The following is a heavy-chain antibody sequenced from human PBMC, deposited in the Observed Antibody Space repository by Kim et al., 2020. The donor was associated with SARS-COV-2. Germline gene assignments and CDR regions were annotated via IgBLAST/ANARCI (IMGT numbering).Heavy chain of an antibody. D-gene: IGHD6-13*01. CDR3: AAATYKYIAAAGKVDY. CDR1: GYTLTELS. V-gene: IGHV1-24*01. CDR2: FDPEDGET. Sequence: ASVKVSCKVSGYTLTELSMHWVRQAPGKGLEWMGGFDPEDGETIYAQKFQGRVTMTEDTSTDTAYMELSSLRSEDTAVYYCAAATYKYIAAAGKVDYWGQGTLVTVSS. J-gene: IGHJ4*02.